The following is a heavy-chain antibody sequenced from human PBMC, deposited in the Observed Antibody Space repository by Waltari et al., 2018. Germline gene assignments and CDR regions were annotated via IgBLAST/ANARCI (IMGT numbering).Heavy chain of an antibody. CDR1: GGSINSYY. CDR2: IFYSGNT. V-gene: IGHV4-59*12. CDR3: ARGTKMGTGIAAAGGLDY. Sequence: QVQLQESGPGLVKPSETLSLTCTVSGGSINSYYWSWIRQPPGKGLEWIGYIFYSGNTNYRPSLKSRVTMSLDTSKNQFSLKLSSVTAADTAVYYCARGTKMGTGIAAAGGLDYWGQGTLVTVSS. D-gene: IGHD6-13*01. J-gene: IGHJ4*02.